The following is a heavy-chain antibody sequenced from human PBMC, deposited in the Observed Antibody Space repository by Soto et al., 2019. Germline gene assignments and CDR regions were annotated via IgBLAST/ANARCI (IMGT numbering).Heavy chain of an antibody. V-gene: IGHV3-7*03. J-gene: IGHJ6*02. CDR1: GFTFSSYW. D-gene: IGHD3-16*01. CDR2: IKQDGSEK. Sequence: EVQLVESGGGLVQPGGSLRLSCAASGFTFSSYWMSWVRQAPGKGLEWVANIKQDGSEKYYVDSVKGRFTISRDNAKNSLYLQMNSLRAEDTAVYYCARDFGLEAGQYYYGMDVWGQGTTVTVSS. CDR3: ARDFGLEAGQYYYGMDV.